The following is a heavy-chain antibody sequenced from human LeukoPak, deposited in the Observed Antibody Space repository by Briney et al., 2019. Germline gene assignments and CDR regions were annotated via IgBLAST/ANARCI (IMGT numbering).Heavy chain of an antibody. V-gene: IGHV4-59*01. CDR2: IYYSGST. J-gene: IGHJ3*02. CDR1: GDSISSYY. CDR3: ARGIVPAALDAFDI. Sequence: SETLSLTCTVSGDSISSYYWSWIRQPPGKGLEWIGYIYYSGSTNYNPSLKSRVTISVDTSKNQFSLKLSSVTAADAAVYYCARGIVPAALDAFDIWGQGTMVTVSS. D-gene: IGHD2-2*01.